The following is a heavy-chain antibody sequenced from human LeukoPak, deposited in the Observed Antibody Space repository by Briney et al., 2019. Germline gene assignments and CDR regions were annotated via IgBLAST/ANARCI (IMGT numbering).Heavy chain of an antibody. CDR3: VRSQYNGAEMDV. J-gene: IGHJ6*02. CDR1: GFTFSSYS. CDR2: ISSSSSTI. V-gene: IGHV3-48*04. Sequence: GGSLRLSCAASGFTFSSYSMNWVRQAPGKGLEWVSYISSSSSTIYYADSVKGRFTISRDSAKNTLFLQMSNLRAEDTAVYYCVRSQYNGAEMDVWGQGTTVTVSS. D-gene: IGHD1-1*01.